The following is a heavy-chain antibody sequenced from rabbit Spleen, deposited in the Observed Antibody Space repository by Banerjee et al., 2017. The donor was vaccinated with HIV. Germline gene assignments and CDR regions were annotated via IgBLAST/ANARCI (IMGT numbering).Heavy chain of an antibody. CDR2: IYVGRGST. CDR1: GFDFSRGYD. D-gene: IGHD6-1*01. CDR3: ARHDNAYGL. Sequence: QQLVESGGGLVKPGASLTLTCKASGFDFSRGYDMCWVRQAPGKGLEWIGCIYVGRGSTHYANWAKGRVTMYKTSSTTVTLQLTSLTAADTATYFCARHDNAYGLWGPGTLVTVS. J-gene: IGHJ6*01. V-gene: IGHV1S40*01.